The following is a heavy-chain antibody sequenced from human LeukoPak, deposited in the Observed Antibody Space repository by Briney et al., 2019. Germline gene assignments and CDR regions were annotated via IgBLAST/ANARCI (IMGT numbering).Heavy chain of an antibody. V-gene: IGHV3-30*02. J-gene: IGHJ3*02. D-gene: IGHD5-18*01. CDR2: TRFDGSNK. CDR1: GLTFTSYD. Sequence: GGSLRLSCAVSGLTFTSYDMHWVRQAPGKGLEWVAFTRFDGSNKNYADSVRGRFTISRDTSKNTLYLQMLSLRVDDTAVYYCATQGLQAFDIWGQGTMVAVSS. CDR3: ATQGLQAFDI.